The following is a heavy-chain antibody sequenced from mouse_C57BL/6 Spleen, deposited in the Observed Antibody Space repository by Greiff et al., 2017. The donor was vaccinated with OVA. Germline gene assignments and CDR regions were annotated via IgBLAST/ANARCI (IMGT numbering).Heavy chain of an antibody. J-gene: IGHJ2*01. D-gene: IGHD2-4*01. CDR3: ARGGMITTAGYFDY. CDR1: GYSFTDYN. V-gene: IGHV1-39*01. CDR2: INPNYGTT. Sequence: EVHLVESGPELVKPGASVKISCKASGYSFTDYNMNWVKQSTGKSLEWIGVINPNYGTTSYNQKFKGKATLTVDQSSSTAYMQLNSLTSEDSAVYYCARGGMITTAGYFDYWGQGTTLTVSS.